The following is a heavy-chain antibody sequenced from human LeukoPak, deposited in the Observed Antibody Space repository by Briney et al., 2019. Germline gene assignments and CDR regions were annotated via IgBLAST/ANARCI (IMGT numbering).Heavy chain of an antibody. Sequence: SETLSLTCTVSGGSISSSSYYWGWIRQPPGKGLEWIGSIYYSGSTYYNPSLKSRVTISVDTSKNQFSLKLSSVTAADTAVYYCARVLRDPTGWFDPWGQGTLVTVSS. CDR2: IYYSGST. J-gene: IGHJ5*02. V-gene: IGHV4-39*07. D-gene: IGHD3-16*01. CDR1: GGSISSSSYY. CDR3: ARVLRDPTGWFDP.